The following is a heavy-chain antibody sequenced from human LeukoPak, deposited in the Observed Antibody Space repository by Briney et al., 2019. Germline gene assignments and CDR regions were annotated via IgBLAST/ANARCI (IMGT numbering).Heavy chain of an antibody. D-gene: IGHD2-15*01. CDR3: ARPGVASPFRYMDV. V-gene: IGHV4-39*07. J-gene: IGHJ6*03. CDR1: GGSISSSEYY. Sequence: SETLSLTCTVSGGSISSSEYYWGWIRQPPGKGLEWIGSIHYTGSTYYNPSLKSRVTKSVDMSKNQFSLYLRSVTAADTAVYYCARPGVASPFRYMDVWGEGTTVTVSS. CDR2: IHYTGST.